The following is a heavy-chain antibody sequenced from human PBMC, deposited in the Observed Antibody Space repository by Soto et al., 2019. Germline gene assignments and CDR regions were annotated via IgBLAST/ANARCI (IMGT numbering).Heavy chain of an antibody. V-gene: IGHV1-18*01. CDR3: SSQTYSSAWHH. J-gene: IGHJ5*02. D-gene: IGHD2-21*01. Sequence: GASVKVSCKASGYTFPSYGISWVRQAPGQGLEWMGWISAYNGNTNYAQKLQGRVTMTTDTSTSTAYMDLNSVTAADTAVYYCSSQTYSSAWHHWGQGTLVTVSS. CDR1: GYTFPSYG. CDR2: ISAYNGNT.